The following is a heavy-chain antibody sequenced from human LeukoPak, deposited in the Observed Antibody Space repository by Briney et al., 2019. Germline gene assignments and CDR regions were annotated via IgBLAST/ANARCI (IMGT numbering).Heavy chain of an antibody. D-gene: IGHD6-19*01. V-gene: IGHV3-23*01. CDR1: GFTFSSYA. J-gene: IGHJ3*02. CDR3: AKDGFASGWYAYAFDI. CDR2: ISGSGGST. Sequence: GGSLRLSCAASGFTFSSYAMSWVRQAPGKGLEWVSAISGSGGSTYYADSVKGRFTISRDNSKNTLYLQMSSLRAEDTAVYYCAKDGFASGWYAYAFDIWGQGTMVTVSS.